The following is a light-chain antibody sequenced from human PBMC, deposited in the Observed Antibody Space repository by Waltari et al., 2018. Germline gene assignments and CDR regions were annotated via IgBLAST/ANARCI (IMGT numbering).Light chain of an antibody. Sequence: SYELTQPLSASVALGQTASLTCGGSDIGTKNVHWYQQKPGQPPVLVLYRDGSRHSGIPERFSGSNAGTTATLTISGAQAGDEADYYCQVWDTRKNWVFGGGTKLTVL. J-gene: IGLJ3*02. CDR2: RDG. CDR1: DIGTKN. CDR3: QVWDTRKNWV. V-gene: IGLV3-9*01.